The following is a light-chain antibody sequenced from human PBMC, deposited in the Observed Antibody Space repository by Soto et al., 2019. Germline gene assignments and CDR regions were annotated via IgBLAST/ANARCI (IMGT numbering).Light chain of an antibody. Sequence: EIVLTQSPGTLSLFPGERATLSCSSSQSVSSSDLAWYQQKPGQAPRLLIYGASIRATGIPDRFSGSGSGTDFTLTISRQEPEDFAVYYCQQYGSSPLTFGGGTKVEIK. CDR3: QQYGSSPLT. CDR2: GAS. J-gene: IGKJ4*01. V-gene: IGKV3-20*01. CDR1: QSVSSSD.